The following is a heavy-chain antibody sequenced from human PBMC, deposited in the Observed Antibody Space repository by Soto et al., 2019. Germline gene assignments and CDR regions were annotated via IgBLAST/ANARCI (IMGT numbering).Heavy chain of an antibody. Sequence: ASVKVSCKASGYTFTSYAMHWVRQAPGQRLEWMGWINTGNGNTKYSQKFQGRVTITRDTSASTAYMELSSLRSEDTAVYYCARNPLYGSGSYKFDYWGQGTLVTVSS. CDR2: INTGNGNT. CDR3: ARNPLYGSGSYKFDY. J-gene: IGHJ4*02. D-gene: IGHD3-10*01. V-gene: IGHV1-3*04. CDR1: GYTFTSYA.